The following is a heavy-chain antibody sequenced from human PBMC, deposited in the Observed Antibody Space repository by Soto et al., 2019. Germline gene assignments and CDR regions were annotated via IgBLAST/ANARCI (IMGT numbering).Heavy chain of an antibody. CDR3: ARIREGDNYYYYYMDV. CDR1: GGSISSSSYY. V-gene: IGHV4-39*07. J-gene: IGHJ6*03. CDR2: IYYSGST. Sequence: SETLSLTCTVSGGSISSSSYYWGWIRQPPGKGLEWIGSIYYSGSTYYNPSLKSRVTISVDTSKNQFSLKLSSVTAADTAVYYCARIREGDNYYYYYMDVWGKGTTVTVSS. D-gene: IGHD1-26*01.